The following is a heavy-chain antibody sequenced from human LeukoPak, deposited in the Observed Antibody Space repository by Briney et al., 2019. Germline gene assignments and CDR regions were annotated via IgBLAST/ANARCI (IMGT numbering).Heavy chain of an antibody. J-gene: IGHJ4*02. Sequence: GGSLRLSCAASGFTFSSYGMHWVRQAPGKGLEWVAFIRYDGSNKYYADSVKGRFTISRDNSKNTLYLQMNSLRAEDTAVYYCAKDRHVVPAATYFDYWGQGTLVTVSS. CDR2: IRYDGSNK. D-gene: IGHD2-2*01. CDR1: GFTFSSYG. CDR3: AKDRHVVPAATYFDY. V-gene: IGHV3-30*02.